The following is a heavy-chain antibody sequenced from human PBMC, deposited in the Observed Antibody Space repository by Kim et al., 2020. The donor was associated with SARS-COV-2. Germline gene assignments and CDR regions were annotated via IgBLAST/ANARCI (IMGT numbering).Heavy chain of an antibody. Sequence: ASVKVSCKAVGYTVINYGISWVRQAPGQGLEWMGWISGDSGDTKYAQKFQGRVTMTTETSTSTAYMELRSLRYDDTAVYYCARAPKVPYDSSGQESPPFDYWGLGTLVTVSS. CDR1: GYTVINYG. J-gene: IGHJ4*02. D-gene: IGHD3-22*01. CDR3: ARAPKVPYDSSGQESPPFDY. V-gene: IGHV1-18*04. CDR2: ISGDSGDT.